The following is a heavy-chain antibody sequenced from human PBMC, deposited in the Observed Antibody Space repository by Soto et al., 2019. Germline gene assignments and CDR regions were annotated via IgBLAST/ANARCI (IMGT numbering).Heavy chain of an antibody. CDR1: GGTFSSYA. V-gene: IGHV1-69*13. CDR3: ATSYGSSDAFDI. D-gene: IGHD3-10*01. J-gene: IGHJ3*02. CDR2: IIPIFGTA. Sequence: SVKVSCKASGGTFSSYAISWVRQAPGQGLEWMGGIIPIFGTANYAQKFQGRVTITADESTSTAYMELSSLRSEDTAVYYCATSYGSSDAFDIWGQGTMVTVSS.